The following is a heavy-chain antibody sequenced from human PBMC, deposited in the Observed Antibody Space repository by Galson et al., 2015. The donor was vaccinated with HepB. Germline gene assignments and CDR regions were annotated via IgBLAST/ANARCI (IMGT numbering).Heavy chain of an antibody. J-gene: IGHJ6*02. D-gene: IGHD2-2*01. CDR2: IYYSGST. CDR1: GGSITNDY. V-gene: IGHV4-59*08. CDR3: ARHRGYCSSTSCSRISYYYYGMDV. Sequence: SETLSLTCTVSGGSITNDYWSWIRQPPGKGLEWIGYIYYSGSTNYNPSLKSRVTISVDTSKNQFSLELSSVTAADTAVYYCARHRGYCSSTSCSRISYYYYGMDVWGQGTTVTVSS.